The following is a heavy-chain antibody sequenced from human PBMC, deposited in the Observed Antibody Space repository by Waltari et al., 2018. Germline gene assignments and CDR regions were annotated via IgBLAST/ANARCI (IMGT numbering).Heavy chain of an antibody. D-gene: IGHD3-3*01. V-gene: IGHV3-48*03. J-gene: IGHJ6*02. Sequence: AASGFTFSSYEMNWVRQAPGKGLEWVSYISSSGSTIYYADAVKGRSRIAREKAKNSQYVKMNSMRGEEKGVYYGARVMHAGSVNPSRRVGVSRSGMDVWGQGTTVRVS. CDR3: ARVMHAGSVNPSRRVGVSRSGMDV. CDR1: GFTFSSYE. CDR2: ISSSGSTI.